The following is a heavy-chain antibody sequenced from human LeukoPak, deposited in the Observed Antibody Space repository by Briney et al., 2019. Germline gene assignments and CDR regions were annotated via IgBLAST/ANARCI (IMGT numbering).Heavy chain of an antibody. CDR2: IYYSGST. CDR3: ARAKAVAGPLDY. Sequence: SETLSLTCTVSGGSISSYYWSWIRQPPGKGLEWIGYIYYSGSTYYNPSLKSRVTISVDTSKNQFSLKLSSVTAADTAVYYCARAKAVAGPLDYWGQGTLVTVSS. D-gene: IGHD6-19*01. CDR1: GGSISSYY. J-gene: IGHJ4*02. V-gene: IGHV4-59*08.